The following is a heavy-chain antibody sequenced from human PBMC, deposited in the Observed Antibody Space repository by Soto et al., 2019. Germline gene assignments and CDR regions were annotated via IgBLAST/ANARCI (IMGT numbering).Heavy chain of an antibody. CDR3: ARGVYVWGSYRYTHFDY. CDR1: GGSFSGYY. V-gene: IGHV4-34*01. J-gene: IGHJ4*02. D-gene: IGHD3-16*02. Sequence: SETLSLTCAVYGGSFSGYYWSWIRQPPGKGLEWIREINHIGSTNYNPSLKSRVTISVDTSKNQFSLKMSSVTAADTAVYYCARGVYVWGSYRYTHFDYWGQGTLVTVS. CDR2: INHIGST.